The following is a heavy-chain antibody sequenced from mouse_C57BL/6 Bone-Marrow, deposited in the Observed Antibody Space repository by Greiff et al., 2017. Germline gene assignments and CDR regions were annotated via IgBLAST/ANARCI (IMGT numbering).Heavy chain of an antibody. CDR1: GFSLSTFGMG. CDR2: IWWDDDK. CDR3: VYYDYDGGDYYAMDY. J-gene: IGHJ4*01. V-gene: IGHV8-8*01. Sequence: QVTLKVSGPGILQPSQTLSLTCSFSGFSLSTFGMGVGWIRQPSGKGLEWLAHIWWDDDKYYNPALKSRLTISKDTSKNQVFLKIANVDTADTATYYCVYYDYDGGDYYAMDYWGQGTSVTVSS. D-gene: IGHD2-4*01.